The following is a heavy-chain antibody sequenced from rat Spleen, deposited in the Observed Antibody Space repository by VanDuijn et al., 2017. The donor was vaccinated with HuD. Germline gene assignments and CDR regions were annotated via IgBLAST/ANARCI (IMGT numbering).Heavy chain of an antibody. CDR2: ISSGGST. J-gene: IGHJ2*01. Sequence: QVQLKESGPGLVQPSQTLSLTCTVSGFSLTSYTVSWVRQPPGKGLEWIAAISSGGSTYYNSALKSRLSISRDTSKSQVFLKMNSLQTEDTALYFCARPSYWVQGVMVTVSS. V-gene: IGHV2-6*01. CDR1: GFSLTSYT. CDR3: ARPSY.